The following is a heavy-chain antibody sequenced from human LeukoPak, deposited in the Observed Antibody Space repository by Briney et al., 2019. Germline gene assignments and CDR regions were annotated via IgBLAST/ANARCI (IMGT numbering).Heavy chain of an antibody. D-gene: IGHD2-21*01. CDR1: GYTFTSYY. Sequence: ASVKVSCKASGYTFTSYYMHWARQAPGQGLEWMGVINPSGGITSYPQKFQGRVTMTEDTSTDTAYMELSSLRSEDTAVYYCATTSGGAYCGGDCYMDWGQGTLVTVSS. V-gene: IGHV1-46*01. CDR2: INPSGGIT. CDR3: ATTSGGAYCGGDCYMD. J-gene: IGHJ4*02.